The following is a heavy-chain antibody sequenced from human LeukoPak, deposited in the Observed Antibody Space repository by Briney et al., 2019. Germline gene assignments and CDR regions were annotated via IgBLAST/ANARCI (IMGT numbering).Heavy chain of an antibody. V-gene: IGHV4-30-4*01. CDR1: VGSISSGYYY. J-gene: IGHJ3*02. CDR2: IYYSGST. Sequence: PSETLSFTCTVSVGSISSGYYYWSWIRQPPGKGLEWIGYIYYSGSTYYNPSLKSRVTISVDTSKNQFSLKLSSVTAADTAVYYCARDRRDAFDIWGQGTMVTVSS. CDR3: ARDRRDAFDI.